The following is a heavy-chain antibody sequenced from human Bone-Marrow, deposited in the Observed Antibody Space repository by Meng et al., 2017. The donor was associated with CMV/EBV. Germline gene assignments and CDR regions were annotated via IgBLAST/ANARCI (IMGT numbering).Heavy chain of an antibody. CDR1: GGSTDTEISY. Sequence: SETLSLTCSVSGGSTDTEISYWGWIRQPPGKGLEWIGEINHSGSTNYNPSLKSRVTISVDTSKNQFSLKLSSVTAADTAVYYCARYCSSTSCSDAFDIWGQGTMVAVSS. D-gene: IGHD2-2*01. CDR2: INHSGST. CDR3: ARYCSSTSCSDAFDI. J-gene: IGHJ3*02. V-gene: IGHV4-39*07.